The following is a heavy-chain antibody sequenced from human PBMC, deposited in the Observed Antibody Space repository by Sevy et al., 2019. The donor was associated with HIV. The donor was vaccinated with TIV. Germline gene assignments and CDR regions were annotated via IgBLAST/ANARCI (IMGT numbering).Heavy chain of an antibody. CDR3: ARDEQRPYYYGSGNMGH. CDR1: GYTFTNYE. J-gene: IGHJ4*02. V-gene: IGHV1-8*01. D-gene: IGHD3-10*01. CDR2: MNPNSGKT. Sequence: KVSCKASGYTFTNYEINWVRQATGQGLEWMGWMNPNSGKTGYAPQFHGRVTMTRNTSLKIAYMELSSLRSDDTAVYYCARDEQRPYYYGSGNMGHWGQGTLVTVSS.